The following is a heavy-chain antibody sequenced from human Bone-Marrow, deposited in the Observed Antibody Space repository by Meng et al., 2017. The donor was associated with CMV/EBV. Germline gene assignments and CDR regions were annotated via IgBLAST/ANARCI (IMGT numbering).Heavy chain of an antibody. Sequence: ASVKVSCKASGYTFTGYYMHWVRQAPGQGLEWMGWINPNSGGTNYAQKFQGRVTMTRDTSISTAYMELSRLRSDDTAVYYCARAPRGSYYSTTKLSNWFDPWGQGTLVTSPQ. CDR2: INPNSGGT. D-gene: IGHD1-26*01. J-gene: IGHJ5*02. CDR1: GYTFTGYY. CDR3: ARAPRGSYYSTTKLSNWFDP. V-gene: IGHV1-2*02.